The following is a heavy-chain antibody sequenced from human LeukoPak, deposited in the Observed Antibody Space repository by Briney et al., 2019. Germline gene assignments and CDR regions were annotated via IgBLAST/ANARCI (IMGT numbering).Heavy chain of an antibody. V-gene: IGHV4-39*07. CDR2: IYYSGST. J-gene: IGHJ4*02. CDR3: ARESWELLPV. Sequence: SETLSLTCTVSGGSISSSSYYWGWIRQPPGKGLEWIVSIYYSGSTYYNPSLKSRVTISVDTSKNQFSLKLSSVTAADTAVYYCARESWELLPVWGQGTLVTVSS. CDR1: GGSISSSSYY. D-gene: IGHD1-26*01.